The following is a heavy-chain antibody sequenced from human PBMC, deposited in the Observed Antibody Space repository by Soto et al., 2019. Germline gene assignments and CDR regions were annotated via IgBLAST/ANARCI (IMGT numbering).Heavy chain of an antibody. Sequence: QVHLVESGGGVVQPGQSLRLSCAASGFTFSTYAMHWLRQAPGKGLEWVAIISYDSTNKFYGDSVKGRFTISRDNSKNTQYLQMNILRPDDTAVDYCAKTGPGGRCSGICYPDYWGQGTLVTVSS. CDR2: ISYDSTNK. J-gene: IGHJ4*02. D-gene: IGHD2-15*01. CDR3: AKTGPGGRCSGICYPDY. V-gene: IGHV3-30*18. CDR1: GFTFSTYA.